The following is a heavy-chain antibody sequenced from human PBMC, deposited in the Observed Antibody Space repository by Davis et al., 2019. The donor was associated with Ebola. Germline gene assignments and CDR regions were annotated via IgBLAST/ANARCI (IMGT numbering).Heavy chain of an antibody. D-gene: IGHD2-8*01. CDR2: IYYSGST. CDR1: GGSISSSSYY. CDR3: AREWGFDP. J-gene: IGHJ5*02. Sequence: GSLRLSCTVSGGSISSSSYYWGWIRQPPGKGLEWIGSIYYSGSTYYNPSLKSRVTISVDTSKNQFSLKLSSVTAADTAVYYCAREWGFDPWGQGTLVTVSS. V-gene: IGHV4-39*01.